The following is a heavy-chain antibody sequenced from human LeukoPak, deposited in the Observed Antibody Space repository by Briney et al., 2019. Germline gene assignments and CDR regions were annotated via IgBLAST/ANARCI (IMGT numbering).Heavy chain of an antibody. CDR3: AKSTASGYSNDY. CDR2: ISYDGSNK. J-gene: IGHJ4*02. Sequence: GGSLRLSCAASGFTFSSYGMHWVHQAPGKGLEWVAVISYDGSNKYYADSVKGRFTISRDNSKNTLYLQMNSLRAEDTAVYYCAKSTASGYSNDYWGQGTLVTVSS. CDR1: GFTFSSYG. V-gene: IGHV3-30*18. D-gene: IGHD3-22*01.